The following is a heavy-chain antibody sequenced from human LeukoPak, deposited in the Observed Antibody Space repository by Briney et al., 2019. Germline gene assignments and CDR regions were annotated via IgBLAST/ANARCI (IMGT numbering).Heavy chain of an antibody. Sequence: GGSLRLSCAASGFPFSNYWMSWVRQAPGKGLEWVANIKQDGGEKYYVDSVKGRFTTSRDNGKNSLYLQMNSLRAEDTAVYYCARAEGDYYYYFCMDVWGKGTTVTVSS. J-gene: IGHJ6*03. V-gene: IGHV3-7*01. CDR2: IKQDGGEK. CDR3: ARAEGDYYYYFCMDV. CDR1: GFPFSNYW.